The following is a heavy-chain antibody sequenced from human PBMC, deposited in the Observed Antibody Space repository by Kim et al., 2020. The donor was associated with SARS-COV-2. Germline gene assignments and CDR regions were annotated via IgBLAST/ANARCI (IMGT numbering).Heavy chain of an antibody. CDR3: ATIYYYDSSGYFDY. J-gene: IGHJ4*02. Sequence: NPSSKSRVTISVDKSTNQFSFKLSSVTAADTAVYYCATIYYYDSSGYFDYWGQGTLVTVSS. D-gene: IGHD3-22*01. V-gene: IGHV4-4*02.